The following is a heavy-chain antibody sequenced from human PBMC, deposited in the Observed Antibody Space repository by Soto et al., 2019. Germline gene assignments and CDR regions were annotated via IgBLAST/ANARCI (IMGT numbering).Heavy chain of an antibody. CDR3: ARDHSGREDY. CDR2: IWYDGSNK. V-gene: IGHV3-33*01. CDR1: GFTFSSYG. Sequence: QVQLVESGGGVVQPGRSLRLSCAASGFTFSSYGMHWVRQAPGKGLEWVAVIWYDGSNKYYADSVKGRFTISRDNPKNTLYLQMNSLRAEDTAVYYCARDHSGREDYWGQGTLVTVSS. D-gene: IGHD1-26*01. J-gene: IGHJ4*02.